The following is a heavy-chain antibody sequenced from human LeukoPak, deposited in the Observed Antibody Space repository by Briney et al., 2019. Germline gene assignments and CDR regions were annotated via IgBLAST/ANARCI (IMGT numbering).Heavy chain of an antibody. Sequence: HPGGSLRLSCAASGFTFSSYAMHWVRQAPGKGLEWVAVISYDGSNKYYADSVEGRFTISRDNSKNTLYLQMNSLRAEDTAVYYCARGIAAARYELFDFDYWGQGTLVTVSS. CDR1: GFTFSSYA. CDR3: ARGIAAARYELFDFDY. D-gene: IGHD6-13*01. CDR2: ISYDGSNK. V-gene: IGHV3-30-3*01. J-gene: IGHJ4*02.